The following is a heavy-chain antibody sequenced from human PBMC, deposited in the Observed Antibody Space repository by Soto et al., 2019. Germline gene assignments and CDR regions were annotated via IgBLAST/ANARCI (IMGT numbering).Heavy chain of an antibody. CDR2: LKSKVDGGTT. V-gene: IGHV3-15*01. Sequence: VGSLRLSCASSGFTFRNAWMSCVRQAPGKGLEWVGRLKSKVDGGTTEYAASVKGRFTMSRDDSMDTFYLQMNRLKTEDTAVYYCTTVVSPWYYYYSREVWGQGTSDSVSS. CDR3: TTVVSPWYYYYSREV. CDR1: GFTFRNAW. J-gene: IGHJ6*01.